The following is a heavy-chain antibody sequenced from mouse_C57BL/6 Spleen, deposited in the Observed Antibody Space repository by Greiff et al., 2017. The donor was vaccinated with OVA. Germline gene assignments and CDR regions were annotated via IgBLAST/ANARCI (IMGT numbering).Heavy chain of an antibody. CDR1: GYTFTSYW. CDR3: ARGPYDYAWFAY. CDR2: IDPSDSYT. J-gene: IGHJ3*01. V-gene: IGHV1-50*01. D-gene: IGHD2-4*01. Sequence: QVQLQQPGAELVKPGASVKLSCKASGYTFTSYWMQWVKQRPGQGLEWIGEIDPSDSYTNYNQKFKGKATLTVDTSSSTAYMQLISLTSEDSSVYYCARGPYDYAWFAYWGQGTLVTVSA.